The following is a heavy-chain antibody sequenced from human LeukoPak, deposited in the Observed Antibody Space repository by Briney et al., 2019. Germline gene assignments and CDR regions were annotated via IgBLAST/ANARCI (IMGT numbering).Heavy chain of an antibody. CDR3: ARDRAIFGVVAAAFDI. CDR2: INPNSGGT. J-gene: IGHJ3*02. CDR1: GYTFTGYY. Sequence: ASVKVSCTASGYTFTGYYMHSVRQAPGQGLEWMGWINPNSGGTNYAQKFQGRVTMTRDTSISTAYMELSRLRSDDTAVYYCARDRAIFGVVAAAFDIWGQGTMVTVSS. D-gene: IGHD3-3*01. V-gene: IGHV1-2*02.